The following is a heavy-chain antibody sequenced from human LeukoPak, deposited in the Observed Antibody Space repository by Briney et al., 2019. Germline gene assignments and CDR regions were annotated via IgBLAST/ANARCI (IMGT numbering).Heavy chain of an antibody. CDR1: GFTFSSYW. Sequence: QPGGSLRLSCAASGFTFSSYWMHWVRQAPGKGLVWVSRINSDGSSTSYADSVKGRFTISRDNAKNTVYLQMNSLRAEDTAVYYCARSLGSSGYQDYWGQGTLVTASS. V-gene: IGHV3-74*01. D-gene: IGHD3-22*01. CDR3: ARSLGSSGYQDY. CDR2: INSDGSST. J-gene: IGHJ4*02.